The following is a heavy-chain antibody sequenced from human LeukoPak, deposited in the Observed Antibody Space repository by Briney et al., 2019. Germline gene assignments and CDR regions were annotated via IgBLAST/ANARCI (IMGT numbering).Heavy chain of an antibody. V-gene: IGHV4-34*01. CDR1: GGSFSGYY. J-gene: IGHJ6*03. CDR3: ARSHRRYCSSTSCYEVSYYYYYMDV. D-gene: IGHD2-2*01. Sequence: SETLSLTCAVYGGSFSGYYWSWIRQPPGKGLEWIGEINHSGSTNYNPSLKSRVTISVDTSKNQFSLKLSSVTAADTAVYYCARSHRRYCSSTSCYEVSYYYYYMDVWGKGTTVTISS. CDR2: INHSGST.